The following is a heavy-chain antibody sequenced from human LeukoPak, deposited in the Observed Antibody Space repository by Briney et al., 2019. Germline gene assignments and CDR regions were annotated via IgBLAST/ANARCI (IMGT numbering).Heavy chain of an antibody. V-gene: IGHV4-39*01. CDR1: GVSISSSNSY. Sequence: SETLSLTCTVSGVSISSSNSYWGWIRQPPGKGLEWIGSIYYSGNTYYNASLKSQVSISVDTSKNRFSLKLTSVTAADTAVYYCARQTGSGLFILPGGQGTLVTVSS. CDR2: IYYSGNT. D-gene: IGHD3/OR15-3a*01. CDR3: ARQTGSGLFILP. J-gene: IGHJ4*02.